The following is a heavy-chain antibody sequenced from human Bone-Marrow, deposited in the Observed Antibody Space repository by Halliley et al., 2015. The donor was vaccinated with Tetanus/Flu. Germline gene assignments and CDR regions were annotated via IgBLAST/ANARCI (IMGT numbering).Heavy chain of an antibody. CDR1: GGLLSSYG. CDR3: ARGSGYCNGDNCPQGYYAMDV. Sequence: QLVQSGAEVKKPGSSVKVSCKVSGGLLSSYGVNWVRQAPGGGLEWMGGLIPIFRTPVYAHKFQGRVTITADTSTSTGYMELNSLRSDDTALYFCARGSGYCNGDNCPQGYYAMDVWGQGTTVTVS. CDR2: LIPIFRTP. J-gene: IGHJ6*02. D-gene: IGHD2-15*01. V-gene: IGHV1-69*06.